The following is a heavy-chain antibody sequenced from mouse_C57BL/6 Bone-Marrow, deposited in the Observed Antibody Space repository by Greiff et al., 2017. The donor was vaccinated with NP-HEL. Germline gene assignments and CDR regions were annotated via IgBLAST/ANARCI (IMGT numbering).Heavy chain of an antibody. CDR3: TSYYYGSRYWYFDV. Sequence: VQLQQSGAELVRPGASVKLSCTASGFNIKDDYMHWVKQRPEQGLEWIGWIDPENGDTEYASKVQGKATITADTSSNTAYLQLSSLTSEDTAVYYCTSYYYGSRYWYFDVWGTGTTVTVSS. CDR1: GFNIKDDY. J-gene: IGHJ1*03. D-gene: IGHD1-1*01. V-gene: IGHV14-4*01. CDR2: IDPENGDT.